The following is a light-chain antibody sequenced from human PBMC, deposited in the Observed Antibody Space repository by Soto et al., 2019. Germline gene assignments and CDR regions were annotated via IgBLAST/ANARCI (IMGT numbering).Light chain of an antibody. CDR1: QDNRNY. J-gene: IGKJ3*01. CDR2: DAS. V-gene: IGKV1-33*01. CDR3: PQYANLPPFT. Sequence: DIQMTHSQSSLSASVGDRVTITCHARQDNRNYLNWYQQKPGKDPKLLIYDASKLETGVPSRFSGSGSGTDCTFIISSLQPDDIATYYCPQYANLPPFTFGPGTKEHIK.